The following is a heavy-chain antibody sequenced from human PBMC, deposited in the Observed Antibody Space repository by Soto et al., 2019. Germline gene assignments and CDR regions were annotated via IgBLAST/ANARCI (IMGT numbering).Heavy chain of an antibody. V-gene: IGHV3-30*03. Sequence: QVQLVESGGGVVQPGRSLRLSCAASGFTFSSYGMHWVRQAPGKGLEWVAFISYDGSDKYYADSVKGRFTISRDNSKNTLYLQMNSLRVEDTAVYYCGAGQYFSDYWGQGNLVTVSS. CDR2: ISYDGSDK. J-gene: IGHJ4*02. CDR1: GFTFSSYG. D-gene: IGHD6-13*01. CDR3: GAGQYFSDY.